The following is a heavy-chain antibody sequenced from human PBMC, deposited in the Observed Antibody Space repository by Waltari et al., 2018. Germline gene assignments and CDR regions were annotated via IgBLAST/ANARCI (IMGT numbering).Heavy chain of an antibody. Sequence: QVQLQQWGAGLLKPSETLSLTCAVYGGSFSGYYWSWIRQPPGKGLEWIGEIKHSGSTNYNPSLKSRVTISVDTSKNQFSLKLSSVTAADTAVYYCARESWSDYDSQGNWFDPWGQGTLVTVSS. CDR3: ARESWSDYDSQGNWFDP. V-gene: IGHV4-34*01. J-gene: IGHJ5*02. D-gene: IGHD3-22*01. CDR1: GGSFSGYY. CDR2: IKHSGST.